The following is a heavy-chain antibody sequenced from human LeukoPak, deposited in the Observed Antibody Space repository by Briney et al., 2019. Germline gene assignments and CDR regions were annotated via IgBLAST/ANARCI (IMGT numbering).Heavy chain of an antibody. J-gene: IGHJ4*02. V-gene: IGHV4-30-4*01. D-gene: IGHD3-10*02. CDR1: GDSINSGNSH. Sequence: SQTLSLTCTVSGDSINSGNSHWTWIRQPPGKGLEWLGSVYDSWNNYYNPSLESRITMSVDTSKNQYSLELSSVIAADTAVYYCGSYFVGNGGRGYWGQGALVTVSS. CDR3: GSYFVGNGGRGY. CDR2: VYDSWNN.